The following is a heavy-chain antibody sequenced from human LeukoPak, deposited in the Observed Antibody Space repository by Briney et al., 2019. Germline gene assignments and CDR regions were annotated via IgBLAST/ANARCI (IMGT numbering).Heavy chain of an antibody. CDR1: GGSILTTNW. Sequence: PSGTLSLTCAVSGGSILTTNWWSWVRQPPGKGLEWIGEVHLSGASNYNPSLKSRVNMSIDKSKNQLSLELTSVTAADTAIYYCTRESGAFSPFGFWGRGTLVTVSS. CDR3: TRESGAFSPFGF. D-gene: IGHD1-26*01. J-gene: IGHJ4*02. CDR2: VHLSGAS. V-gene: IGHV4-4*02.